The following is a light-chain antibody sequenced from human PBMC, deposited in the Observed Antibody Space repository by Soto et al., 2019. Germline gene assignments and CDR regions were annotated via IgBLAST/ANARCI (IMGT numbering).Light chain of an antibody. CDR2: AAS. CDR3: QQSYRAPFT. Sequence: DIQMTQSPSSLSASVGDRVTITCRASQTITTFLNWYQQKPGKAPKLLIYAASKLHSGVPSRFSGSGSGTDFTLTISSLQPEDYATFYCQQSYRAPFTFGGGTKVDI. CDR1: QTITTF. V-gene: IGKV1-39*01. J-gene: IGKJ4*01.